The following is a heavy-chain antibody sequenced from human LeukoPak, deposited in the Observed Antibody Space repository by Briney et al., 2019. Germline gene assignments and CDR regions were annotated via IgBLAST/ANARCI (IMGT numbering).Heavy chain of an antibody. D-gene: IGHD3-22*01. CDR1: GGSISSSSYY. CDR3: AKDYDSSGWAAFDI. V-gene: IGHV3-30*18. J-gene: IGHJ3*02. Sequence: PSETLSLACTVSGGSISSSSYYWGWVRQAPGKGLEWVAVISYDGSNKYFADSVKGRFTISRDNSKNTLYLQMNSLRAEDTAVYYCAKDYDSSGWAAFDIWGQGTMVTVSS. CDR2: ISYDGSNK.